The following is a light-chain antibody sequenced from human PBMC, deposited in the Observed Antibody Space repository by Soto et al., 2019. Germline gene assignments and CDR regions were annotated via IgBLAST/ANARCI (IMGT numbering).Light chain of an antibody. CDR1: EDISTF. J-gene: IGKJ5*01. CDR2: AAS. V-gene: IGKV1-16*01. CDR3: QHYNSYPPT. Sequence: DIQRTQSPSSLPACVGDKVTITCVASEDISTFLAWFQQKPGKAPKLLIYAASSLQTGVPSRFSGCGSATDFTLAISSLQPEDFATYYCQHYNSYPPTFGQGTRLEIK.